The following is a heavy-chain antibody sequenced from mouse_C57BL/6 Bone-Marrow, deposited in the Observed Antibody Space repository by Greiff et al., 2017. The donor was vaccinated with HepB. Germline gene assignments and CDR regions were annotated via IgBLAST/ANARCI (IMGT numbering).Heavy chain of an antibody. CDR1: GYTFTSYW. J-gene: IGHJ1*03. Sequence: QVQLQQPGAELVRPGTSVKLSCKASGYTFTSYWMHWVKQRPGQGLEWIGVIDPSDSYTNYNQKFKGKATLTVDTSSSTAYMQLSSLTSEDSAVYYCARDGYYRDWYFDVWGTGTTVTVSS. CDR3: ARDGYYRDWYFDV. CDR2: IDPSDSYT. V-gene: IGHV1-59*01. D-gene: IGHD2-3*01.